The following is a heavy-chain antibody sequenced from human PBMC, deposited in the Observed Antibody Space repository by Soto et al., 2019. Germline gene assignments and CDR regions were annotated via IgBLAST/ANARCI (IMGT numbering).Heavy chain of an antibody. Sequence: GESLKISCKGSGYSFTSYWIGWVRQMPGKGLEWMGIIYPGDSDTRYSPSFQGQVAFSADKSISAAYLQWSGLKASDTAIYYCARRLSTGWFFDFWGQGTLVTVSS. CDR1: GYSFTSYW. CDR2: IYPGDSDT. D-gene: IGHD6-19*01. V-gene: IGHV5-51*01. CDR3: ARRLSTGWFFDF. J-gene: IGHJ4*02.